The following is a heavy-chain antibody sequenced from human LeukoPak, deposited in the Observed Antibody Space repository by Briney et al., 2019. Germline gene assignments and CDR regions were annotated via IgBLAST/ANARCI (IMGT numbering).Heavy chain of an antibody. CDR1: GGTFSSYA. V-gene: IGHV1-69*13. CDR3: ARSPVLGYCSGGSCHSDWFDP. Sequence: SVKVSCKASGGTFSSYAISWVRQAPGQGLEWMGGIIPIFGTANYAQKFQGRVTITADESTSTAYMELSSLRSEDTAVYYCARSPVLGYCSGGSCHSDWFDPWGQGTLVTVSS. J-gene: IGHJ5*02. CDR2: IIPIFGTA. D-gene: IGHD2-15*01.